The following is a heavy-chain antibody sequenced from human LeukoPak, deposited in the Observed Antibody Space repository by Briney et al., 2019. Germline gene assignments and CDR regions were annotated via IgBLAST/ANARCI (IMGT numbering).Heavy chain of an antibody. Sequence: SETLSLTCTVSGGSISSYYWSWIRQPPGKGLEWIGYIYYSGSTNYNPSLKSRVTISVDTSKNQFSLKLSSVTAADTAVYYCARHQFESSGSHHDAFDIWGQGTMVTVSS. D-gene: IGHD3-22*01. CDR1: GGSISSYY. V-gene: IGHV4-59*01. CDR3: ARHQFESSGSHHDAFDI. J-gene: IGHJ3*02. CDR2: IYYSGST.